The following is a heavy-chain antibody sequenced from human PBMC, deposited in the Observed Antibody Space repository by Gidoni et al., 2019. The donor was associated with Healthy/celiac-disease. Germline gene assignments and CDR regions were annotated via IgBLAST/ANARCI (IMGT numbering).Heavy chain of an antibody. Sequence: EVQLLESGGGLVQPGGSLRLSCAASGFTFSSYAMSWVRQAPGKGLEWVSAISGSGGSTYYADSVKGRFTISRDNSKNTLYLQMNSLRAEDTAVYYCAKNYDSSGYYWGVFDYWGQGTLVTVSS. D-gene: IGHD3-22*01. V-gene: IGHV3-23*01. CDR3: AKNYDSSGYYWGVFDY. CDR1: GFTFSSYA. CDR2: ISGSGGST. J-gene: IGHJ4*02.